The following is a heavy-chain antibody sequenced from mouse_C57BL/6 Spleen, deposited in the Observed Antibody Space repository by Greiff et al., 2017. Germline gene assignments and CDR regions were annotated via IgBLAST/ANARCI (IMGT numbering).Heavy chain of an antibody. D-gene: IGHD1-1*01. CDR2: IDPSDSET. Sequence: QVQLKQPGAELVRPGSSVKLSCKASGYTFTSYWMHWVKQRPIQGLEWIGNIDPSDSETHYNQKFKDKATLTVDKSSSTAYMQLSSLTSEDSAVYYCARGGYYGSSLDFGVWGTGTTVTVSS. J-gene: IGHJ1*03. V-gene: IGHV1-52*01. CDR3: ARGGYYGSSLDFGV. CDR1: GYTFTSYW.